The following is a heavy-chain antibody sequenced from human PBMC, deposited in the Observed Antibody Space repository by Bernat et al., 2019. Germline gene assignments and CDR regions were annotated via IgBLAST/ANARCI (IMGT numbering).Heavy chain of an antibody. D-gene: IGHD5-18*01. Sequence: QVQLVESGGGVVQPGRSLRLSCVVSGFTFSSYVMHWVRQAPGKGLEWVAVISYDGSYTYYTDSVKGRFTISRDNSKNTLYLQMNSLRAEDTAIYYCGRAGWVQFWFFDDWGQGTLVTVSS. CDR1: GFTFSSYV. CDR2: ISYDGSYT. J-gene: IGHJ4*02. V-gene: IGHV3-30*10. CDR3: GRAGWVQFWFFDD.